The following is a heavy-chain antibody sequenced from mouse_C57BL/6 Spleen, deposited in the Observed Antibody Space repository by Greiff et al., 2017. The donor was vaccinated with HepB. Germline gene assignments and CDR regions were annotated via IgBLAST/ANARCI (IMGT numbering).Heavy chain of an antibody. V-gene: IGHV1-50*01. CDR2: IDPSDSYT. D-gene: IGHD3-2*02. Sequence: QVQLQQPGAELVKPGASVKLSCKASGYTFTSYWMQWVKQRPGQGLEWIGEIDPSDSYTNYNQKFKGKATLTVDTSSSTAYMQLSSLTSEDSAVYYCARWDSSGLYYYAMDYWGQGTSVTVSS. J-gene: IGHJ4*01. CDR3: ARWDSSGLYYYAMDY. CDR1: GYTFTSYW.